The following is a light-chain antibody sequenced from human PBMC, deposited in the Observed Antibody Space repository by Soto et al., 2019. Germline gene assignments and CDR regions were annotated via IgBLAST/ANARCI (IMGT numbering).Light chain of an antibody. Sequence: EVVMTQSPATLSVSPGERATLSCRASQSVSSNLAWYQQKPGQAPRLLIYGASTRATVIPDRFSGSGSGTEFTLTISSLQPEDFAVYYCQQYEKWPRTFGQGTKVEIK. CDR1: QSVSSN. V-gene: IGKV3-15*01. CDR3: QQYEKWPRT. CDR2: GAS. J-gene: IGKJ1*01.